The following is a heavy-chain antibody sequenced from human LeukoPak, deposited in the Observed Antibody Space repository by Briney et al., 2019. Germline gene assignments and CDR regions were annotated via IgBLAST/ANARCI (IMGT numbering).Heavy chain of an antibody. CDR3: AKGSWRSAFDF. Sequence: GGSLRLSCAASGFTFSSYSMNWVRQAPGKGLEWVSSISSSSSYIYYADSVKGRFTISRDNAKNSLYLQMNSLRVKDTAVYYCAKGSWRSAFDFWGQGTMVTVSS. V-gene: IGHV3-21*01. CDR2: ISSSSSYI. CDR1: GFTFSSYS. D-gene: IGHD6-13*01. J-gene: IGHJ3*01.